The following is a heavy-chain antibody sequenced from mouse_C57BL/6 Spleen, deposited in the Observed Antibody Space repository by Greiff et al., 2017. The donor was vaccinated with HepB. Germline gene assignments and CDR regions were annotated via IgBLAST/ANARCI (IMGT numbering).Heavy chain of an antibody. V-gene: IGHV1-9*01. CDR1: GYTFTGYW. D-gene: IGHD1-1*01. CDR3: ARRNYGSSYAFAY. J-gene: IGHJ3*01. Sequence: QVQLQQSGAELMKPGASVKLSCKATGYTFTGYWIEWVKQRPGHGLEWIGEILPGSGSTNYNEKFKGKATFTADTSSNTAYMQLSSLTTEDSAIYYCARRNYGSSYAFAYWGQGTLVTVSA. CDR2: ILPGSGST.